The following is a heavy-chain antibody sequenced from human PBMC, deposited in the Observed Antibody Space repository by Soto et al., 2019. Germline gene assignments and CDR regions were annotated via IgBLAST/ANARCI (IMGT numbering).Heavy chain of an antibody. CDR3: AKHQDTADY. Sequence: GGSLRLSCAASGFTFSSYAMSWVRQAPGRGLEWVSAISGSGGSTYYADSVTGRFTIPRDNSKNPLYLQMNSLRAEDTAVYYCAKHQDTADYWGQGTLVTVSS. D-gene: IGHD5-18*01. V-gene: IGHV3-23*01. J-gene: IGHJ4*02. CDR2: ISGSGGST. CDR1: GFTFSSYA.